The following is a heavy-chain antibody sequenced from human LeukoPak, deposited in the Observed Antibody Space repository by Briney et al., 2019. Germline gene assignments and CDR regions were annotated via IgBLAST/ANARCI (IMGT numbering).Heavy chain of an antibody. Sequence: PGGSLRLSCAASGFTFSSYALSWVRRAPGKWLDWVSGINVSGGSTYYADSVKGRFTVSRDNSKNTLYLLMNSLRAEDTAVYYCARGITGLDYWGQGTLVTVSS. V-gene: IGHV3-23*01. CDR1: GFTFSSYA. CDR2: INVSGGST. CDR3: ARGITGLDY. D-gene: IGHD5-24*01. J-gene: IGHJ4*02.